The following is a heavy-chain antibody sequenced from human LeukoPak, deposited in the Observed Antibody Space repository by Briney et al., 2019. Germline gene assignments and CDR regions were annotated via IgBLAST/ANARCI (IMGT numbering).Heavy chain of an antibody. CDR2: ISGSSGST. J-gene: IGHJ4*02. CDR3: AKGSGNSSHFDY. Sequence: PGRSLCLSCVASGFTFSSYAISWVRQAPGKGLEWVSAISGSSGSTYYADSVKGRFTISRDNSKTTLYLQMNSLRAEDTAVYYCAKGSGNSSHFDYWGQGTLVTVSS. CDR1: GFTFSSYA. D-gene: IGHD4-23*01. V-gene: IGHV3-23*01.